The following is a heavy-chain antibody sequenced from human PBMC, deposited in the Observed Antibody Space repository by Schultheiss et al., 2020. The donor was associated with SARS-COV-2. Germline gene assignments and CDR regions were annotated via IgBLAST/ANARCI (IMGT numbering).Heavy chain of an antibody. V-gene: IGHV3-21*01. D-gene: IGHD2-15*01. CDR3: VRDRSWWTPYNCFDL. CDR2: IRSSGRDI. J-gene: IGHJ5*02. Sequence: GGSLRLSCAASGFTFTNHGMHWVRQAPGKGLEFVASIRSSGRDIYYADSMQGRFTASRDNANNSLYLQMHSLRAEDTAVYYCVRDRSWWTPYNCFDLWGRGTLVTVSS. CDR1: GFTFTNHG.